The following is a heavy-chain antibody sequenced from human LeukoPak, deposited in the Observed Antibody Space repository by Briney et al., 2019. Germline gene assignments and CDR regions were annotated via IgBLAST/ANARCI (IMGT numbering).Heavy chain of an antibody. Sequence: PGGSLRLSCAASGFTVSSNYMSWVRQAPGKGLEWVSVIYSGGSTYYADSVKGRFTISRDNSKNTLYLQMNSLRAEDTAVYYCARADDFWSGYYFDYWGQGTLVTVSS. CDR1: GFTVSSNY. CDR2: IYSGGST. CDR3: ARADDFWSGYYFDY. V-gene: IGHV3-66*01. J-gene: IGHJ4*02. D-gene: IGHD3-3*01.